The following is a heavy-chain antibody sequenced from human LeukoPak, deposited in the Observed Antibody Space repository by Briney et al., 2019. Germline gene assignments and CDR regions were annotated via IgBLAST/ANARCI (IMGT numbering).Heavy chain of an antibody. CDR3: AGGGPYYYDSSGYYMAFDI. Sequence: PSETLSLTCTVSGGSISSYYWSWIRQPLGKGLEWIGYMCYSGSTNYNPSLKSRVTISVDTSKNQFSLKLSSVTAADTAVYYCAGGGPYYYDSSGYYMAFDIWGQGTMVTVSS. J-gene: IGHJ3*02. D-gene: IGHD3-22*01. CDR2: MCYSGST. V-gene: IGHV4-59*01. CDR1: GGSISSYY.